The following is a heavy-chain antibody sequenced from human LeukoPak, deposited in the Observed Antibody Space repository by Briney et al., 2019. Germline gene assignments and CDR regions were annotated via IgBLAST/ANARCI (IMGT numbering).Heavy chain of an antibody. CDR2: INHSGST. V-gene: IGHV4-34*01. CDR1: GGSFSGYY. D-gene: IGHD2-21*01. J-gene: IGHJ6*03. CDR3: ARGQHNYYYYCMDV. Sequence: SETLSLTCAVYGGSFSGYYWSWIRQPPGKGLEWIGEINHSGSTNYNPSLKSRVTISVDTSKNQFSLKLSSVTAADTAVYYCARGQHNYYYYCMDVWGKGTTVTVSS.